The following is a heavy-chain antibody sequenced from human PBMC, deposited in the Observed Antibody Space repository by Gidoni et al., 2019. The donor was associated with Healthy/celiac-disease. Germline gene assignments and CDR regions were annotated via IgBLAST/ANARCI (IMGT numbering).Heavy chain of an antibody. J-gene: IGHJ4*02. CDR1: GGSFSGYY. Sequence: QVQLQQWGAGLLKPSETLSLTCAVHGGSFSGYYWSWIRQPPGKGLEWIGEINHSGSTNYNPSLKSRVTISVDTSKNQFSLKLSSVTAADTAVYYCARDRVTRYYFDYWGQGTLVTVSS. CDR3: ARDRVTRYYFDY. V-gene: IGHV4-34*01. D-gene: IGHD4-4*01. CDR2: INHSGST.